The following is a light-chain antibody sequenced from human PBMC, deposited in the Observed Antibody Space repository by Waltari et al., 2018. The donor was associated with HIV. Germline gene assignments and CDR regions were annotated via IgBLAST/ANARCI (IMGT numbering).Light chain of an antibody. CDR2: AAS. CDR1: QSISSY. CDR3: QQSYSTPIT. Sequence: DIQMTQSPSSLSASVGDRITITCRASQSISSYLNWFQQKPGKVPKLLIYAASSLQSGVPSRFSGGGSGTDFTLTISSLQPEDFVIYYCQQSYSTPITFGQGTRLEIK. J-gene: IGKJ5*01. V-gene: IGKV1-39*01.